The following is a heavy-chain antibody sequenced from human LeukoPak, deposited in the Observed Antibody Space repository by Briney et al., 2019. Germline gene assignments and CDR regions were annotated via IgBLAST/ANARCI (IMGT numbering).Heavy chain of an antibody. V-gene: IGHV3-23*01. CDR1: GFTFSSYA. CDR2: ISGSGGST. J-gene: IGHJ6*03. D-gene: IGHD2-2*02. CDR3: AKNYCSSTSCHMGDYYYYMDV. Sequence: GGPLRLSRAASGFTFSSYAMSWVRQAPGKGLEWVSAISGSGGSTYYADSVKGRFTISRDNSKNTLYLQMNSLRAEDTAVYYCAKNYCSSTSCHMGDYYYYMDVWGKGTTVTVSS.